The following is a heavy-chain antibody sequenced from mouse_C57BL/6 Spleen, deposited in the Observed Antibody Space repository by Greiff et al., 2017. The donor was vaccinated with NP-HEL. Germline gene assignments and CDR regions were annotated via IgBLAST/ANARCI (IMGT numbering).Heavy chain of an antibody. Sequence: EVQLQQSGPELVKPGASVKISCKASGYTFTDYYMNWVKQSHGKSLEWIGDINPNNGGTSYNQKFKGKATLTVDKSSSTAYMELRSLTSEDSAVYYCARGGVYSLLTGAYWGQGTLVTVSA. V-gene: IGHV1-26*01. CDR1: GYTFTDYY. J-gene: IGHJ3*01. D-gene: IGHD6-2*01. CDR3: ARGGVYSLLTGAY. CDR2: INPNNGGT.